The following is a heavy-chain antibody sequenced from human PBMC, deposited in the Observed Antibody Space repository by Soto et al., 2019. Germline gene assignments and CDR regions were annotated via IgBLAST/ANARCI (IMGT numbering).Heavy chain of an antibody. CDR2: ISAYNGNT. CDR3: ARDRHWNYHGSWSSDWFDP. J-gene: IGHJ5*02. V-gene: IGHV1-18*01. D-gene: IGHD1-7*01. CDR1: GYTFTSYG. Sequence: ASVKVSCKASGYTFTSYGISWVRQAPGQGLEWMGWISAYNGNTNYAQKLQGRVTMATDTSTSTAYMELRSLRSDDTAMYYCARDRHWNYHGSWSSDWFDPWGQGTLVTVSS.